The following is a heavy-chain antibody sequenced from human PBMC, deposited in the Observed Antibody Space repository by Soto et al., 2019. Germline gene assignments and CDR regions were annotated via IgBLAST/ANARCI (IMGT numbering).Heavy chain of an antibody. CDR3: ARRHGFDIDAYY. D-gene: IGHD3-10*01. CDR1: GNSISSSTYY. CDR2: FFIGGNT. Sequence: SENLSLTCTVSGNSISSSTYYWGWMRQPPGKGLEWIASFFIGGNTYYNPSLKSRVTISVDTSKNQFSLKLSSVTASYTAVYFCARRHGFDIDAYYWGQG. V-gene: IGHV4-39*01. J-gene: IGHJ4*02.